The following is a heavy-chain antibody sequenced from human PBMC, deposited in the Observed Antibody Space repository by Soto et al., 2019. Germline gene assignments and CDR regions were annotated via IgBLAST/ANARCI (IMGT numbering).Heavy chain of an antibody. CDR1: GGTFSSYA. D-gene: IGHD3-10*01. CDR3: ATAYYGSGSYPPSPFDY. CDR2: IIPIFGTA. V-gene: IGHV1-69*06. J-gene: IGHJ4*02. Sequence: QVQLVQSGAEVKKPGSSVKVSCKASGGTFSSYAISWVRQAPGQGLEWMGGIIPIFGTANYAQKFQGRVAITADKSTSTAYMELSSLRSEDTAVYYCATAYYGSGSYPPSPFDYWGQGTLVTVSS.